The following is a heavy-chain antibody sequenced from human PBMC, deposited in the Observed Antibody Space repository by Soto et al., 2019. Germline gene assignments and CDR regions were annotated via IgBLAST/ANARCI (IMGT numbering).Heavy chain of an antibody. CDR2: IYYSGST. J-gene: IGHJ5*02. Sequence: SETLSLTCTVSGGSISSYYWSWIRQPPGKGLEWIGYIYYSGSTNYNPSLKSRVTISVDTSKNQFSLKLSSVTAAHTAVYYCARDFWSGYNNWFDPWGQGTLVTVSS. CDR1: GGSISSYY. V-gene: IGHV4-59*01. D-gene: IGHD3-3*01. CDR3: ARDFWSGYNNWFDP.